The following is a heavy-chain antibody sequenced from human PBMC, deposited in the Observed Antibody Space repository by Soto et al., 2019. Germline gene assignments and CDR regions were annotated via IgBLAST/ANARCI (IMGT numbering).Heavy chain of an antibody. D-gene: IGHD6-13*01. Sequence: VQLLESGGGLIQPGGSLRLSCAASGFTFSSFAMTRVRQAPGKGLRWISSISDGPDGAYYADSVKGRFTISRDNSKNSLSLPMDSLRPDDTALYYCAKRGIARAPGLDSWGQATLVTVSS. V-gene: IGHV3-23*01. CDR1: GFTFSSFA. J-gene: IGHJ4*02. CDR3: AKRGIARAPGLDS. CDR2: ISDGPDGA.